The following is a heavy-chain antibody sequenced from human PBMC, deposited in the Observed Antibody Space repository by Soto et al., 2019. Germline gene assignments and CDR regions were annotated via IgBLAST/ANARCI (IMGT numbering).Heavy chain of an antibody. CDR3: ARGGISHWAYFYYMDV. Sequence: SETLSLTCVVSGLSLSDYFWSWIRQPTGMALEWIGEINHLGSINYNPSLKSRVTMSVDTSKNQFSLTLNSVTAADTATYYCARGGISHWAYFYYMDVWDRGTTVTVSS. D-gene: IGHD2-21*01. V-gene: IGHV4-34*01. CDR2: INHLGSI. CDR1: GLSLSDYF. J-gene: IGHJ6*03.